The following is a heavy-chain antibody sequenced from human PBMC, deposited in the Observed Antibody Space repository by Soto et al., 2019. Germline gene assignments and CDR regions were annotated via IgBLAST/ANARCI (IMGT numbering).Heavy chain of an antibody. V-gene: IGHV1-2*02. CDR1: GYTFTGYY. D-gene: IGHD6-13*01. CDR3: ARVPEIAAAGTHYGMDV. Sequence: ASVKVSCKASGYTFTGYYMHWVRQAPGQGLEWMGWINPNSGGTNYAQKFQGRATMTRDTSISTAYMELSRLRSDDTAVYYCARVPEIAAAGTHYGMDVWGQGTTVTVSS. J-gene: IGHJ6*02. CDR2: INPNSGGT.